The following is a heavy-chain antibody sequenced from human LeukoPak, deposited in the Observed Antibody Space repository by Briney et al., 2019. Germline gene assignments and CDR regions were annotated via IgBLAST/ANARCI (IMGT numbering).Heavy chain of an antibody. Sequence: PGGSLRLSCAASGFTFSSHSVSWVRQAPGRGLEWISFISDDSYNIDYADSVGGRFTVSRDNAKNSLYLQMNSLRAEDTAVYYCARHTRASQYYFDYWGQGTLVTVSS. CDR3: ARHTRASQYYFDY. CDR1: GFTFSSHS. D-gene: IGHD3-3*01. J-gene: IGHJ4*02. CDR2: ISDDSYNI. V-gene: IGHV3-48*01.